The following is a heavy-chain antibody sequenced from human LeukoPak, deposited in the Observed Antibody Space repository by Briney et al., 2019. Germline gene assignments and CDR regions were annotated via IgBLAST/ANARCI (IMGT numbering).Heavy chain of an antibody. Sequence: GGSLRLSSAASGFTLSKFWMAWVRQAPGKGLEWVANVKEDGSDKYYGDSVKGRFTISRDNAKNSLYLQMNSLRAEDTAVYYCARDIGYNTFDFWGRGTLVTVSS. CDR3: ARDIGYNTFDF. V-gene: IGHV3-7*05. J-gene: IGHJ4*02. CDR1: GFTLSKFW. D-gene: IGHD5-24*01. CDR2: VKEDGSDK.